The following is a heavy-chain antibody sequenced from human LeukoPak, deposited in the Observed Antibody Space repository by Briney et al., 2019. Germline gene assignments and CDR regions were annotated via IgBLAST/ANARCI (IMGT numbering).Heavy chain of an antibody. CDR2: IIPIFGTA. V-gene: IGHV1-69*05. CDR1: GGTFSSYA. J-gene: IGHJ4*02. Sequence: ASVKVSCKASGGTFSSYAISWVRQAPGQGLEWMGRIIPIFGTANYAQKFQGRVTITTDESTSTAYMELSSLRSEDTAVYYCARGPVAAAGTRFADYWGQGTLVTVSS. CDR3: ARGPVAAAGTRFADY. D-gene: IGHD6-13*01.